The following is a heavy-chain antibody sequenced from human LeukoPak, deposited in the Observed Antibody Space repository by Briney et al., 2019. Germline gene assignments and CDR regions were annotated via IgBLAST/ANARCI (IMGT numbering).Heavy chain of an antibody. J-gene: IGHJ4*02. CDR3: SDYYDSSGCFDY. V-gene: IGHV3-49*04. CDR2: IRSKACGGTT. CDR1: GFTFSNHG. Sequence: GGTLRLSCAASGFTFSNHGMNWVRQAPGKGLEWVGFIRSKACGGTTEYAASVKGRFTISRDDSKSIAYLQMNSLKTEDTAVYYCSDYYDSSGCFDYWGQGALVTVSS. D-gene: IGHD3-22*01.